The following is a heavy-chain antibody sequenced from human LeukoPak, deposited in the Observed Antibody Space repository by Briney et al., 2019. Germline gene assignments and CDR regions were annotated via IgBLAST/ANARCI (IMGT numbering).Heavy chain of an antibody. CDR1: GFTVSSNY. V-gene: IGHV3-23*01. CDR3: AKDPYSSGWYNWFDP. D-gene: IGHD6-19*01. Sequence: PGGSLRLSCAASGFTVSSNYMSWVRQAPGKGLECVSSISGSGDSTYYADSVKGRFTISRDNSNNTVYLEINRLRADDTAVYYCAKDPYSSGWYNWFDPWGQGTLVTVSS. J-gene: IGHJ5*02. CDR2: ISGSGDST.